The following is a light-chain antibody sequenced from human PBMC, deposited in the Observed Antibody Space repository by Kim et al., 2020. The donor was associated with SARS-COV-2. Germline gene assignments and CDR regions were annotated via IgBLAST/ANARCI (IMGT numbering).Light chain of an antibody. J-gene: IGLJ2*01. CDR2: DVT. V-gene: IGLV2-14*01. CDR3: SSFTTNSTLV. CDR1: SGDVGSFNY. Sequence: QSALTQPASVSGSPGQSITISCTGTSGDVGSFNYVSWYQQHSGKAPKLIIYDVTERPSGVSNRLSGSKSGNAASLTISGLQAEDEANYYCSSFTTNSTLVFGGGTQLTVL.